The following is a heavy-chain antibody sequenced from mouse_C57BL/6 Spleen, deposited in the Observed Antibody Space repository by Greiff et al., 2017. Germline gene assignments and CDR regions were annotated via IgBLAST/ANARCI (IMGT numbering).Heavy chain of an antibody. CDR3: ARDPLYGAMDY. Sequence: EVMLVESEGGLVQPGSSMKLSCTASGFTFSDYYMAWVRQVPEKGLEWVASVNYDGSSTYYLDSLKSRFIISRDNAKNILYLQMSSLKSEDTATYYCARDPLYGAMDYWGQGTSVTVSS. V-gene: IGHV5-16*01. D-gene: IGHD1-1*01. J-gene: IGHJ4*01. CDR2: VNYDGSST. CDR1: GFTFSDYY.